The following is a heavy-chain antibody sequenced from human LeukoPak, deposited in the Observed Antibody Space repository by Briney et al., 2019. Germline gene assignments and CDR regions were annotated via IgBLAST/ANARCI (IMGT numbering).Heavy chain of an antibody. D-gene: IGHD6-13*01. V-gene: IGHV3-33*01. CDR3: ARDRGSWHVDY. J-gene: IGHJ4*02. CDR2: IWYDGSNK. Sequence: GGSLRLSCAASGFTFSTYGMHWVRQAPGKGLEWVAIIWYDGSNKYYADSVKGRFTISRDNSKNTLYLQMNSLRAEDTAVYYCARDRGSWHVDYWGQGTLVTVSS. CDR1: GFTFSTYG.